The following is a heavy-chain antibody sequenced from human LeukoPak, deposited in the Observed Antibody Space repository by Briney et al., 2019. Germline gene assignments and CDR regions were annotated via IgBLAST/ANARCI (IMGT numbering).Heavy chain of an antibody. V-gene: IGHV3-33*01. CDR1: GFTFSSYG. CDR3: ARDYAVVAGTEYYFDY. Sequence: GGSLRLSCAASGFTFSSYGMHWVRQAPGKGLEWVAVIWYDGSNKYYADPVKGRFTISRDNSKNTLYLQMNSLRAEDTAVYYCARDYAVVAGTEYYFDYWGQGTLVTVSS. D-gene: IGHD6-19*01. CDR2: IWYDGSNK. J-gene: IGHJ4*02.